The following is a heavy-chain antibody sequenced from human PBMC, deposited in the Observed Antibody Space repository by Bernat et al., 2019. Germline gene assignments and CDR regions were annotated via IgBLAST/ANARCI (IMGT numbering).Heavy chain of an antibody. D-gene: IGHD4-17*01. CDR3: ARGGDYGDYQGGYFDY. CDR2: ISSSSSYI. CDR1: GFTFSSYS. J-gene: IGHJ4*02. Sequence: EVQLVESGGGLVKPGGSLRLSCAASGFTFSSYSMNWVRQASGKGLEWVSSISSSSSYIYYADSVKGRFTISRDNAKNSLYLQMNSLRAEDTAVYYCARGGDYGDYQGGYFDYWGQGTLVTVSS. V-gene: IGHV3-21*01.